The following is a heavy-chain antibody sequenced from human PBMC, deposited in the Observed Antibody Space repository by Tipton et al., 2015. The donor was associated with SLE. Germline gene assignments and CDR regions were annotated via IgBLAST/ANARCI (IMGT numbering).Heavy chain of an antibody. V-gene: IGHV4-4*07. J-gene: IGHJ4*02. CDR2: ISTSEST. CDR1: GGSMSNYY. Sequence: TLSLTCAVSGGSMSNYYWSWIRQPAGKGLEWIGRISTSESTNYNPSLKSRVTMSVDTSKNQFSLKVRSVTAADTAVYYCARWRGYGPSFDYWGQGTLVTVSS. D-gene: IGHD5-18*01. CDR3: ARWRGYGPSFDY.